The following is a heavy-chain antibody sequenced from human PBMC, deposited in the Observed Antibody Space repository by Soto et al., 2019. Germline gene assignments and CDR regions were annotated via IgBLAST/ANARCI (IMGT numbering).Heavy chain of an antibody. CDR2: IIPFFRTA. Sequence: ASVKVSCKASGGAFNTFGFSWVRQAPGQGLEWMGGIIPFFRTANYAQKFQDRVTITADESTSTVYMDLRGLRSEDTAKYYCARSPPMDSGDKYFYDFWGQGALVTVSS. CDR3: ARSPPMDSGDKYFYDF. CDR1: GGAFNTFG. D-gene: IGHD4-17*01. V-gene: IGHV1-69*13. J-gene: IGHJ4*02.